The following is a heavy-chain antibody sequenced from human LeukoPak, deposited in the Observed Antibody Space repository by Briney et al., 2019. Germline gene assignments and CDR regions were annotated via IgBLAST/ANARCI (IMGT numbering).Heavy chain of an antibody. CDR1: GVSISSRTHY. CDR3: ARYQGGTMFDI. J-gene: IGHJ3*02. Sequence: PSETLSLTCSVSGVSISSRTHYWGWIRQPPGKGLEWIGCINYSGDTSYNPSLKSRLAISRDTTKNQFSLKVTSVTAADTAVYYCARYQGGTMFDIWGQGTKVTVSS. CDR2: INYSGDT. D-gene: IGHD3-10*01. V-gene: IGHV4-39*01.